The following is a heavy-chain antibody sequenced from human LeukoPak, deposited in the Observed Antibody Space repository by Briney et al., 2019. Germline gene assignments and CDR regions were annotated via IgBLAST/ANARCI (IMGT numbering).Heavy chain of an antibody. CDR2: ISSSSSYI. Sequence: GGSLRLSCSASGFTFSSYSINWVRQAPGKGLEWVSSISSSSSYIYYADSVKGRFTISRDNAKNSLYLQMNSLRAEDTAVYYCASGATALGDYWGQGTLVTVSS. CDR1: GFTFSSYS. V-gene: IGHV3-21*01. D-gene: IGHD1-26*01. CDR3: ASGATALGDY. J-gene: IGHJ4*02.